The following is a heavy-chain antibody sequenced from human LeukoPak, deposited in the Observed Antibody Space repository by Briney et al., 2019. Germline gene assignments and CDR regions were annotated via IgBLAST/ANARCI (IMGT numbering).Heavy chain of an antibody. Sequence: ASVKVSCKASGYTFTSYDINWVRQATGQGLEWMGWMNPNSGNTGYAQKFQGRVTMTRNTSISTAYMELSSLRSEDTAVYYCARLSIAARPSGHYYSMDVWGQGTTVTVSS. CDR2: MNPNSGNT. J-gene: IGHJ6*02. CDR1: GYTFTSYD. V-gene: IGHV1-8*01. D-gene: IGHD6-6*01. CDR3: ARLSIAARPSGHYYSMDV.